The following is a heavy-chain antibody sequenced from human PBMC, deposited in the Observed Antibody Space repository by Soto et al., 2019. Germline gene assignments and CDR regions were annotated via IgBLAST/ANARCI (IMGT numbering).Heavy chain of an antibody. J-gene: IGHJ4*02. Sequence: SVKVSCKASGGTFSSYAISWVRQAPGQGLEWVGGIIPIFGTANYAQKFQGRVTITADESTSTAYMELGSLRSEDTAVYYCARGRLCSGGSCYYYWGQGTLVTVSS. D-gene: IGHD2-15*01. V-gene: IGHV1-69*13. CDR3: ARGRLCSGGSCYYY. CDR1: GGTFSSYA. CDR2: IIPIFGTA.